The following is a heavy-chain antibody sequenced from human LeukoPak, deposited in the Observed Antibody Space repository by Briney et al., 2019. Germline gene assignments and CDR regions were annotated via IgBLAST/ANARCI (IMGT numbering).Heavy chain of an antibody. Sequence: SQTLSLTCTVSGGSISSGSYYWSWIRQPAGKGLEWIGRIYTSGSTNYNPSLKSRVTISVDTSKNQFSLKLSSVTAADTAVYYCAREGGYDLWSGLNWFDPWGQGTLVTVSS. D-gene: IGHD3-3*01. V-gene: IGHV4-61*02. CDR3: AREGGYDLWSGLNWFDP. CDR2: IYTSGST. CDR1: GGSISSGSYY. J-gene: IGHJ5*02.